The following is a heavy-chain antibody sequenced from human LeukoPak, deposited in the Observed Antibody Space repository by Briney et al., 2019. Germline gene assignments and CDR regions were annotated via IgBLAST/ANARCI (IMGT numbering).Heavy chain of an antibody. D-gene: IGHD3-10*01. CDR1: GFTFSDYY. J-gene: IGHJ4*02. CDR2: ISSSSSYT. CDR3: AKTEPYGSGSYYPGY. V-gene: IGHV3-11*06. Sequence: SGGSLRLSCAASGFTFSDYYMSWIRQAPGKGLEWVSYISSSSSYTNYADSVKGRYTISRDNTKNSVYLQMNSLRAEDTAVYYCAKTEPYGSGSYYPGYWGQGTLVTVSS.